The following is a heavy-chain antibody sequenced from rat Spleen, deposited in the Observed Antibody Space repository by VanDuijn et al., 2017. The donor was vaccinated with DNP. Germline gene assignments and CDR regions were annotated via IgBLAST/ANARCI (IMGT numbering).Heavy chain of an antibody. CDR3: ARGSYGGYSDYFDY. Sequence: EVQLVESGGGLVQPGRSLKLSCAVSGITFSDHNMAWVRQAPKKGLEWVASISTGGGNTHYRDSVKGRFTISRDNAKNTQYLQMDSLRSEDTATYYCARGSYGGYSDYFDYWGQGVMVTVSS. J-gene: IGHJ2*01. D-gene: IGHD1-11*01. V-gene: IGHV5S13*01. CDR2: ISTGGGNT. CDR1: GITFSDHN.